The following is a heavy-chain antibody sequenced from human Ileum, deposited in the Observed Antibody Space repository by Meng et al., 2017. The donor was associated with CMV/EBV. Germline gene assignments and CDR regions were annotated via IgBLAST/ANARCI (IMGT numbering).Heavy chain of an antibody. D-gene: IGHD3-9*01. CDR2: ISGSGANS. Sequence: GESLKISCVASGLTFNSYSMGWVRQAPGKRLEWVAAISGSGANSYYAESVKGRATISRDNSKNTLLLELNGLRAEDTAVYYCAKDRYFEPAHFDYWGQGTLVTVSS. J-gene: IGHJ4*02. CDR3: AKDRYFEPAHFDY. V-gene: IGHV3-23*01. CDR1: GLTFNSYS.